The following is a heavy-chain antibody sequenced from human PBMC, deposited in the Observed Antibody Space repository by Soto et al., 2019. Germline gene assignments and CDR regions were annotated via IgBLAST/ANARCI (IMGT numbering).Heavy chain of an antibody. D-gene: IGHD6-6*01. Sequence: PSETLSLTCTVSGGSISSYYLSWIRQPPGKGLEWIGYIYYSGSTNYNPSLKSRVTISVDTSKNQFSLKLSSVTAADTAVYYCARASFIAAHHPGSNWFDPWGQGTLVTVSS. CDR1: GGSISSYY. CDR2: IYYSGST. CDR3: ARASFIAAHHPGSNWFDP. J-gene: IGHJ5*02. V-gene: IGHV4-59*01.